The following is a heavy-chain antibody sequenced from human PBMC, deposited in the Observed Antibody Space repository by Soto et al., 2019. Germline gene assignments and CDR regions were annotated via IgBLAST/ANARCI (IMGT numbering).Heavy chain of an antibody. Sequence: GSLSLSCAASGFTFSSYAMSWVRQAPGKGLEWVSAISGSGGSTYYADSVKGRFTISRDNAKNSLSLQMNSLRAEDTAVYYCRRGHDSGGDYWGQGTLVTVSS. D-gene: IGHD5-12*01. CDR1: GFTFSSYA. CDR2: ISGSGGST. V-gene: IGHV3-23*01. J-gene: IGHJ4*02. CDR3: RRGHDSGGDY.